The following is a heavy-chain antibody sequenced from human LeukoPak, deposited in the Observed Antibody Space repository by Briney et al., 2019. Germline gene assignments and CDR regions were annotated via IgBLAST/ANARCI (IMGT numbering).Heavy chain of an antibody. CDR3: ARGLGSPN. Sequence: NPSETLSLTCTVSGGSISSSGDYWGWIRQPPGKGLEWIGSVYYSGSTNYNPSLKSRVTISVDTSKNQFSLKLSSVTAADTAVHYCARGLGSPNWGQGTLVTVSS. D-gene: IGHD3-10*01. J-gene: IGHJ4*02. CDR2: VYYSGST. CDR1: GGSISSSGDY. V-gene: IGHV4-39*07.